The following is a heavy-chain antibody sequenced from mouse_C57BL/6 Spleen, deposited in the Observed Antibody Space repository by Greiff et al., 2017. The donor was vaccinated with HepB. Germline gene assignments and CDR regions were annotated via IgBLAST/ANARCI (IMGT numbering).Heavy chain of an antibody. V-gene: IGHV3-6*01. D-gene: IGHD2-14*01. CDR2: ISYDGSN. Sequence: DVHLVESGPGLVKPSQSLSLTCSVTGYSITSGYYWNWIRQFPGNKLEWMGYISYDGSNNYNPSLKNRISITRDTSKNQFFLKLNSVTTEDTATYYCARVGTRYFDVWGTGTTVTVSS. CDR1: GYSITSGYY. J-gene: IGHJ1*03. CDR3: ARVGTRYFDV.